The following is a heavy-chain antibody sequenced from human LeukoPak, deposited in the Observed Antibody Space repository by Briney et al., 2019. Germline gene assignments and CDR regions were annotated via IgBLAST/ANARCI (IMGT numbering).Heavy chain of an antibody. CDR2: IIPIFGTA. Sequence: ASVKVSCKASGGTFSNYAINWVRQAPGQGLERMGGIIPIFGTANNAQKFQGRVTITADESTSAVYMELNSLTSEDTAVYYCARGWDYDSGGRPTAYVYWGQGTLVTVSS. J-gene: IGHJ4*02. D-gene: IGHD3-22*01. CDR1: GGTFSNYA. CDR3: ARGWDYDSGGRPTAYVY. V-gene: IGHV1-69*13.